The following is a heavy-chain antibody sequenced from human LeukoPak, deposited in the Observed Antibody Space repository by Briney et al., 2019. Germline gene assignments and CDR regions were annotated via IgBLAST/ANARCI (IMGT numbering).Heavy chain of an antibody. D-gene: IGHD5-18*01. CDR1: GFTFSDYY. V-gene: IGHV3-11*06. CDR2: ISSSSSYT. J-gene: IGHJ4*02. CDR3: ANTGYNYEFDY. Sequence: GGSLRLSCAASGFTFSDYYMSWIRQAPGKGLEWVSYISSSSSYTNYADSVKGRFTISRDNAKSILYLQMNSLRAEDTAVYYCANTGYNYEFDYWGQGTLVTVSS.